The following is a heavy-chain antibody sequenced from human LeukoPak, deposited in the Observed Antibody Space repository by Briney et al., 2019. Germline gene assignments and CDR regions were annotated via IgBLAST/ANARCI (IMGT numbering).Heavy chain of an antibody. CDR2: INWNGGST. CDR1: GFTFDDYG. J-gene: IGHJ3*02. D-gene: IGHD3-22*01. Sequence: PGGSLRLSCAASGFTFDDYGMSWVRQVPGKGLEWVSGINWNGGSTGYADSVKGRFTISRDNAKNSLYLQMNSLRAEDTAVYYCARDYYYDSSGYHAFDIWGQGTMVTVSS. V-gene: IGHV3-20*04. CDR3: ARDYYYDSSGYHAFDI.